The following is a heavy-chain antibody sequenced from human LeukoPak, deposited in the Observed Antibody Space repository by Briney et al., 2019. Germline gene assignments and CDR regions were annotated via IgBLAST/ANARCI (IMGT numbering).Heavy chain of an antibody. V-gene: IGHV1-46*01. D-gene: IGHD5-24*01. Sequence: GASVKVSCKASGYTFTSYHTHWVRQAPGQGLEWMGMINPSGGDTNYAQKFQGRVTMARDMSTSTVYMELSSLRSEDTAVYYCARDRGDGYIDFDYWGQGTLVIVSS. CDR3: ARDRGDGYIDFDY. CDR2: INPSGGDT. J-gene: IGHJ4*02. CDR1: GYTFTSYH.